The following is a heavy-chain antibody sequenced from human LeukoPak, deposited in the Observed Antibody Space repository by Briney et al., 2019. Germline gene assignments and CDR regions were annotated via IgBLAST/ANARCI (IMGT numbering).Heavy chain of an antibody. CDR3: ARVYYDSSGYYPDAFDI. CDR2: INTNTGNP. D-gene: IGHD3-22*01. J-gene: IGHJ3*02. Sequence: ASVKVSCKASGYTFTSYGISWVRQAPGQGLEWMGWINTNTGNPTYAQGFTGRFVFSLDTSVSTAYLQISSLKAEDTAVYYCARVYYDSSGYYPDAFDIWGQGTMVTVSS. CDR1: GYTFTSYG. V-gene: IGHV7-4-1*02.